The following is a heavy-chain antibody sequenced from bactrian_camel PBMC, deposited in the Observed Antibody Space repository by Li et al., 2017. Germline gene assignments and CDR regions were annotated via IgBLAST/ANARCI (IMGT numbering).Heavy chain of an antibody. CDR2: INRAGDMT. D-gene: IGHD5*01. CDR3: AAQSVDYGLTLGIAAFGY. V-gene: IGHV3S1*01. Sequence: HVQLVESGGGLVQPGGSLRLSCAVSGFTFSNYVMDWVRQAPGKGLEWVSGINRAGDMTDYSDSVKGRFTISRDNAKNTLSLQMNSLKPEDTAMYYCAAQSVDYGLTLGIAAFGYWGQGTQVTVS. CDR1: GFTFSNYV. J-gene: IGHJ6*01.